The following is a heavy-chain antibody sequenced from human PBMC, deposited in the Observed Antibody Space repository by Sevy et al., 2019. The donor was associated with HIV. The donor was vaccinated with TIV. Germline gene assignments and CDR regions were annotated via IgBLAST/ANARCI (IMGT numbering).Heavy chain of an antibody. V-gene: IGHV1-3*04. CDR3: ARDPGGLPAAMMGWFDP. J-gene: IGHJ5*02. CDR2: INTANGNT. Sequence: ASVKVSCKASGYTFSYYAVHWVRQAPGQRLEWMGWINTANGNTKYSQKFQGRLTITSDTSASIVYMQLSSLRSEDTAVYYCARDPGGLPAAMMGWFDPWGQGTLVTVSS. CDR1: GYTFSYYA. D-gene: IGHD2-2*01.